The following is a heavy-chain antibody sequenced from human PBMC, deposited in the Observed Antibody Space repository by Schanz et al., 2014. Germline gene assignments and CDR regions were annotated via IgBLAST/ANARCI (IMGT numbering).Heavy chain of an antibody. Sequence: EVQLVESGGGLVKPGGSLRLSCAASGFSFSDYSMSWVRQAPGKGLQCVSTISNGGGGYISYADFVKGRFTISRDNSMNTRSLQINGLGADDTAIYYCARRITGTHHNPYYHGMDVWGQGTTVTVSS. CDR3: ARRITGTHHNPYYHGMDV. CDR2: ISNGGGGYI. D-gene: IGHD1-20*01. V-gene: IGHV3-21*04. J-gene: IGHJ6*02. CDR1: GFSFSDYS.